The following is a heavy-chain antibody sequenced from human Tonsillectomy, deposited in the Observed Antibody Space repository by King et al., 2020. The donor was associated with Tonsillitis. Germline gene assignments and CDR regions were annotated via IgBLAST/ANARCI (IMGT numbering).Heavy chain of an antibody. CDR1: GFTFNNYA. J-gene: IGHJ4*02. CDR2: ISGSGRTT. Sequence: VQLVESGGGLVQPGGSLRLSCAASGFTFNNYAMYWVRQAPGKGLEWVSFISGSGRTTYFADSGKGRFTISRDNSKNTLYLHMDSRRVEDAAIYYCAKDYDKIIDYWGQGALLTVSS. CDR3: AKDYDKIIDY. V-gene: IGHV3-23*04. D-gene: IGHD3-16*01.